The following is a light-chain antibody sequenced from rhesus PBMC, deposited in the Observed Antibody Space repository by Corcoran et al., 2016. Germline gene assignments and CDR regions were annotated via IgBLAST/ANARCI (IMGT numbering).Light chain of an antibody. CDR1: QGISSW. CDR3: QQYNSEPPT. J-gene: IGKJ4*01. CDR2: KQS. V-gene: IGKV1-21*01. Sequence: DIQMTQSPSSLSASVGDRVTVTCRASQGISSWLAWYQQKPGKAPKLLIYKQSSLQSGVPSSFSGSGSGTDFTLTISSLQPEDFATYYCQQYNSEPPTFGGGTKVEIK.